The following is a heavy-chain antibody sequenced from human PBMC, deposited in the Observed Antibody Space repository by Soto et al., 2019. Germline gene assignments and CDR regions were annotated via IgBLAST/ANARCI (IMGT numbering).Heavy chain of an antibody. V-gene: IGHV3-30-3*01. J-gene: IGHJ3*02. D-gene: IGHD3-22*01. CDR2: ISYDGSNK. CDR3: AREGRITMIVVVPRGAFDI. CDR1: GFTFSSYA. Sequence: ESGGGVVQPGRSLRLSCAASGFTFSSYAMHWVRQAPGKGLEWVAVISYDGSNKYYADSVKGRFTISRDNSKNTLYLQMNSLRAEDTAVYYCAREGRITMIVVVPRGAFDIWGQGTMVTVSS.